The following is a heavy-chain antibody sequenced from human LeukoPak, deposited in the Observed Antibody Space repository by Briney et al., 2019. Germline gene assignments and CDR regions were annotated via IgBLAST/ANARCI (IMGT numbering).Heavy chain of an antibody. D-gene: IGHD3-9*01. CDR3: ARGVLRYFARWFDP. CDR1: GGSISSYY. Sequence: SETLSLTCTVSGGSISSYYWSWIRQPPGKGQEWIGYIYYSGSTNYNPSLKSRVTMSVDTSKNQFSLKLSSVTAADTAVYYCARGVLRYFARWFDPWGQGTLVTVSS. J-gene: IGHJ5*02. CDR2: IYYSGST. V-gene: IGHV4-59*12.